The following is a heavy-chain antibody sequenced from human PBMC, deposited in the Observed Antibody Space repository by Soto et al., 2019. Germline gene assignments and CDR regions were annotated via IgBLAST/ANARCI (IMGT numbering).Heavy chain of an antibody. V-gene: IGHV3-21*01. J-gene: IGHJ4*02. CDR3: ATAYYDSNGYYFDY. Sequence: EVQLVESGGGLVKPGGSLRLSCAASGFTFSSYNMNWVRQAPGKGLEWVSSISSRSSYRYYADSVKGRFTISRDNAKTSLSLQMNSLRAEDTAMYYCATAYYDSNGYYFDYWGQGTLVTVAS. D-gene: IGHD3-22*01. CDR2: ISSRSSYR. CDR1: GFTFSSYN.